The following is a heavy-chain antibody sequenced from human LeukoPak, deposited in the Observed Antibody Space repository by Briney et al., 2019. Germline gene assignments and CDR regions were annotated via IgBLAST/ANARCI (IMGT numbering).Heavy chain of an antibody. V-gene: IGHV4-34*01. CDR3: ASLAVAGLSEGY. D-gene: IGHD6-19*01. Sequence: SETLSLTCAVYGGSFSGYYWSWIRQPPGKGLEWIGEINHSGSTSYNPSLKSRVTISVDTSRNQFSLKLSSVTAADTAVYYCASLAVAGLSEGYWGQGTLVTVSS. CDR2: INHSGST. J-gene: IGHJ4*02. CDR1: GGSFSGYY.